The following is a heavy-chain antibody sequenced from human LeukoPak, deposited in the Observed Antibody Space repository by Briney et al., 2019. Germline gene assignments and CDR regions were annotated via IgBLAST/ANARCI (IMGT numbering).Heavy chain of an antibody. CDR3: ARSEKGYYDTSAYFDY. CDR2: ISADSDNR. CDR1: GYTFPCYD. Sequence: ASVKLSCKTSGYTFPCYDISLVRQAPGQGIEWTGVISADSDNRNNARKFQGRVTMTTDTSTSTAYMELRSLRSDDTAVYYCARSEKGYYDTSAYFDYWGQGTLVTVPS. J-gene: IGHJ4*02. V-gene: IGHV1-18*01. D-gene: IGHD3-22*01.